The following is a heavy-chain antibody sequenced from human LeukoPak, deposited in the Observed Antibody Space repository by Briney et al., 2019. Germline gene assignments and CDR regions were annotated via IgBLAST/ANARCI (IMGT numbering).Heavy chain of an antibody. CDR1: GFTFSNFR. V-gene: IGHV3-30*03. J-gene: IGHJ4*02. Sequence: PGGSLRLSCAASGFTFSNFRMHWVRQAPGKGLEWVAFISFDGREKFYVDSVEGRFTLSRDNSKNMLFLQMNSLIIEDTAVYYCARNSDYYDYSPQSVWGQGTLVIVS. D-gene: IGHD3-22*01. CDR3: ARNSDYYDYSPQSV. CDR2: ISFDGREK.